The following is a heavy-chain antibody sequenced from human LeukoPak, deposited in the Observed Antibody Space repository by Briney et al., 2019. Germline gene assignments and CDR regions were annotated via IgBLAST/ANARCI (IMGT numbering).Heavy chain of an antibody. Sequence: PGGSLRLSCAASGFTVSSNYMSWVRKAPGKGLEWVSVIYSGGSTYYADSVKGRFTISRHNSKNTLYLQMNSLRAEDTAVYYCARDLPGAVTTAFDIWGQGTMVTVSS. J-gene: IGHJ3*02. D-gene: IGHD4-17*01. CDR1: GFTVSSNY. CDR2: IYSGGST. V-gene: IGHV3-53*04. CDR3: ARDLPGAVTTAFDI.